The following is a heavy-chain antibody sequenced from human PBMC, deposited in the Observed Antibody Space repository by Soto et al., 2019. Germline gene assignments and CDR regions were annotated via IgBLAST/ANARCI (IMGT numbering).Heavy chain of an antibody. V-gene: IGHV3-30*18. J-gene: IGHJ6*02. Sequence: QVQLVESGGGVVQPGRSLRLSCAASGFTFRSYGMHWVRQAPGKGLEWVALMSFDGSNKYYADSVRGRFTISSDNSKSTLYLQIDILRPEDTAVYYCAKEFGWELQLSHPYYTSGMDVWGQGTTVTVSS. CDR3: AKEFGWELQLSHPYYTSGMDV. D-gene: IGHD1-1*01. CDR1: GFTFRSYG. CDR2: MSFDGSNK.